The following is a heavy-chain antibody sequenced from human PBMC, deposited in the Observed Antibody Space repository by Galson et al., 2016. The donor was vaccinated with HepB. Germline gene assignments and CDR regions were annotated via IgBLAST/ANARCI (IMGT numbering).Heavy chain of an antibody. CDR3: TREGGQGIVFDY. CDR1: GFPLSSFA. V-gene: IGHV3-23*01. Sequence: SLRLSCAASGFPLSSFALSWVRQAPGKGLEWVADVTSRGGKTFYAESVEGRFTISRDNSKNTVYLQRHSLRPDDTAVYFCTREGGQGIVFDYWGQGVLVTVSS. D-gene: IGHD2-15*01. CDR2: VTSRGGKT. J-gene: IGHJ4*02.